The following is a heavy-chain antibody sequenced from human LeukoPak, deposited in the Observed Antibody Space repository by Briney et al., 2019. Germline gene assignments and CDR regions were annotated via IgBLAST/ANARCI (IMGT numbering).Heavy chain of an antibody. D-gene: IGHD6-13*01. CDR2: ITSGSSHI. J-gene: IGHJ4*02. CDR3: AKESYSSSWYGDY. Sequence: GGSLELSCAASGFTFSSYNMNWVRQPPGQGREGGSSITSGSSHIYYADSVKGRFTISRDHAKSSLYLQMNSLRAEHTAVYYCAKESYSSSWYGDYWGQGTLVTVSS. V-gene: IGHV3-21*01. CDR1: GFTFSSYN.